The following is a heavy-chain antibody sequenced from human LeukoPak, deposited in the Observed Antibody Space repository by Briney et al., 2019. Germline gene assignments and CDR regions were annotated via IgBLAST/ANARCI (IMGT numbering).Heavy chain of an antibody. D-gene: IGHD3-22*01. V-gene: IGHV1-46*01. CDR1: GYTFTSNY. J-gene: IGHJ4*02. CDR2: IYPRDGST. CDR3: ATTWDSSGYWENYFDY. Sequence: ASVKVSCKASGYTFTSNYIHWVRQAPGQGLEWMGMIYPRDGSTSYAQKFQGRVTMTEDTSTDTAYMELSSLRSEDTAVYYCATTWDSSGYWENYFDYWGQGTLVTVSS.